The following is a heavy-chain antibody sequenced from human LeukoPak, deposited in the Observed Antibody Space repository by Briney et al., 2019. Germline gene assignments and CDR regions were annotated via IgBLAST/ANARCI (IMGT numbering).Heavy chain of an antibody. V-gene: IGHV3-23*01. J-gene: IGHJ6*02. Sequence: PLGSLRVSCAASGFTFSSYAMTWVRQAPGKGLEGVSTITDSGARTYYADSVNGRFTISRDNSQNTLFLLMNSLRVDDTAMYCCAKGVGTGMYYHNGMDVWGQGNTVTVSS. CDR3: AKGVGTGMYYHNGMDV. CDR1: GFTFSSYA. CDR2: ITDSGART. D-gene: IGHD1-1*01.